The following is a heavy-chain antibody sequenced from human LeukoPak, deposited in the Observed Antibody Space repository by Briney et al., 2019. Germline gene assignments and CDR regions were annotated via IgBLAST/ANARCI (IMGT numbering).Heavy chain of an antibody. Sequence: SQTLSLTCTVSGGSISSSGYCWSWIRQPPGKGLEWIGYIYHSGSTYYNPSLKSRVTISVDRSKNQFSLKLSSVTAADTAVYYCARGELAAILYDYWGQGTLVTVSS. V-gene: IGHV4-30-2*01. CDR3: ARGELAAILYDY. CDR2: IYHSGST. J-gene: IGHJ4*02. D-gene: IGHD2-15*01. CDR1: GGSISSSGYC.